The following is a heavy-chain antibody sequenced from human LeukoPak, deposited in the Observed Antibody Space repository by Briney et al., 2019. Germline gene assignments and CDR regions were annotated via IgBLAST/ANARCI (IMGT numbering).Heavy chain of an antibody. J-gene: IGHJ4*02. Sequence: GGSLRLSCAASGFTFSTYWMHWVRQAPGQALERVAVMSYDGSNKYCADSVKGRFTISRDNSKNTLYLQMNSLRAEDTAVYYCAKDPVPLWFGELSPDYWGQGTLVTVSS. CDR1: GFTFSTYW. V-gene: IGHV3-30*18. D-gene: IGHD3-10*01. CDR2: MSYDGSNK. CDR3: AKDPVPLWFGELSPDY.